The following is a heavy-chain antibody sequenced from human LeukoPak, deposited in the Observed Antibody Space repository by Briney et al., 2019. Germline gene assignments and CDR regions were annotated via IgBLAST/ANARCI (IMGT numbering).Heavy chain of an antibody. J-gene: IGHJ3*02. CDR3: ARMDSSGRYI. Sequence: GGSLRLSCAAFGFTFSSYAMNWVRQAPGKGLEWISYIHPISSPIYYADSVRGRFTISRDNAKNSLYLQMNSLRAGDKAVYYCARMDSSGRYIWGQGTKVTVSS. CDR2: IHPISSPI. D-gene: IGHD3-22*01. CDR1: GFTFSSYA. V-gene: IGHV3-48*04.